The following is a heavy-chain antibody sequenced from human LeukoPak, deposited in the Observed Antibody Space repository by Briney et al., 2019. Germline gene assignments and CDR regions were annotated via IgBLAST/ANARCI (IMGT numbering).Heavy chain of an antibody. D-gene: IGHD3-9*01. V-gene: IGHV1-2*07. CDR3: ARLSLRYDILTGYQNYFDY. CDR2: INSKNGGA. J-gene: IGHJ4*02. Sequence: ASVKVSCKTSGYTFIGYYMHWVRQAPGQGLEWMGWINSKNGGANYAPRFQGRVTMTRDRSISTVYMELTGLTSDDTAVYYCARLSLRYDILTGYQNYFDYWGQGTLVTVSS. CDR1: GYTFIGYY.